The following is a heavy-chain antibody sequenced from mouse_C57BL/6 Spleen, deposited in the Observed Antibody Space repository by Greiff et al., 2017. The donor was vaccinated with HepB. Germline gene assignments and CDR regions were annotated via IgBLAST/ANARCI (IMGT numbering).Heavy chain of an antibody. CDR2: IYPSDSET. Sequence: QVQLKQPGAELVRPGSSVKLSCKASGYTFTSYWMDWVKQRPGQGLEWIGNIYPSDSETHYNQKFKDKATLTVDKSSSTAYMQLSSLTSEDSAVYYCARRTTGGEGDYWGQGTTLTVSS. CDR1: GYTFTSYW. CDR3: ARRTTGGEGDY. D-gene: IGHD1-1*01. J-gene: IGHJ2*01. V-gene: IGHV1-61*01.